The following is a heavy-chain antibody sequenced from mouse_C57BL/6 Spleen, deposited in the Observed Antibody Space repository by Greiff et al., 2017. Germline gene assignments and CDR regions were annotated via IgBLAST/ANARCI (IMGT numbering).Heavy chain of an antibody. CDR3: ARDYGNYFDY. V-gene: IGHV5-9*01. CDR2: ISGGGGNT. Sequence: EVKLMESGGGLVKPGGSLKLSCAASGFTFSSYTMSWVRQTPEKRLEWVATISGGGGNTYYPDSVKGRFTISRDNAKNTLYLQMSSLRSEDTALYYCARDYGNYFDYWGQGTTLTVSS. CDR1: GFTFSSYT. D-gene: IGHD2-1*01. J-gene: IGHJ2*01.